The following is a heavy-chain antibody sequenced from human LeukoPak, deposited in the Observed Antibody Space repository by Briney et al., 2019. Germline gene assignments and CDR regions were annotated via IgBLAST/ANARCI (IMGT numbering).Heavy chain of an antibody. CDR2: ISVYSGGA. V-gene: IGHV3-23*01. CDR1: GFPFSSYG. Sequence: GGSLRLSCAASGFPFSSYGMNWVRQAPGKGLEWVSTISVYSGGAYYADSVKGRFTISRDNSKNTLYLQMNSLRAEDTAVYYCARVSVTTVTTPDAFDIWGQGTMVTVSS. CDR3: ARVSVTTVTTPDAFDI. J-gene: IGHJ3*02. D-gene: IGHD4-17*01.